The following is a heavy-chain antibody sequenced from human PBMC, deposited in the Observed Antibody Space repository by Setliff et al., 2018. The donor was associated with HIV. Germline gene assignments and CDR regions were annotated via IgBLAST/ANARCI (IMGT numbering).Heavy chain of an antibody. D-gene: IGHD3-3*01. CDR3: ARVGSYHGSGWFDP. CDR2: INTNTGNP. V-gene: IGHV7-4-1*02. Sequence: ASVKVSCKASGYTFTSYGISWVRQAPGQGLEWMGWINTNTGNPTYAQAFTGRFVFSLDTSVSTAYLQISSVKAEDTAVYYCARVGSYHGSGWFDPWGQGTLVTVSS. J-gene: IGHJ5*02. CDR1: GYTFTSYG.